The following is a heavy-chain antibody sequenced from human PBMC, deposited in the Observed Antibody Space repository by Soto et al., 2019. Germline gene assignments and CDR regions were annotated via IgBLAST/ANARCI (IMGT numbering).Heavy chain of an antibody. CDR3: ATDVLRFLEWLFSPPDYYGMDV. Sequence: QMQLVQSGPEVKKPGTSVKVSCKASGFTFTSSAVQWVRQARGQRLEWIGWIVVGSGNTNYAQKFQERVTITRDMSTSTAYMELSSLRSEDTAVYYCATDVLRFLEWLFSPPDYYGMDVWGQGTTVTVSS. D-gene: IGHD3-3*01. CDR2: IVVGSGNT. V-gene: IGHV1-58*01. CDR1: GFTFTSSA. J-gene: IGHJ6*02.